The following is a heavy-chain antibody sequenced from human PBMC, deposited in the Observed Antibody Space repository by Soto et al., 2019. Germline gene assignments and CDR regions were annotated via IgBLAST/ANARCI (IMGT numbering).Heavy chain of an antibody. CDR2: IYYSGST. CDR3: ARVWGGAFDI. D-gene: IGHD3-10*01. Sequence: SETLSLTFTVSGGPISSYYWRWIRQPPGKGLEWIGYIYYSGSTNYNPSLKSRVTISVDTSKNQFSLKLSSVTAADTAVYYCARVWGGAFDIWGQGTMVTVS. CDR1: GGPISSYY. V-gene: IGHV4-59*01. J-gene: IGHJ3*02.